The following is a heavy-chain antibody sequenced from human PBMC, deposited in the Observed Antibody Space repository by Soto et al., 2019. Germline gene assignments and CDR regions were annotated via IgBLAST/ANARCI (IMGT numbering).Heavy chain of an antibody. J-gene: IGHJ6*03. CDR1: GFTFSSYW. D-gene: IGHD3-16*02. CDR2: IKQDGSEK. Sequence: EVQLVGSGGGLVQPGGSLRLSCAASGFTFSSYWMNWVRQAPGKGLEWVANIKQDGSEKNYVDSVKGRFTISRDNANNSLYLQMNSLRAEDTAVYYCGRYRFMDVWGKGTTVTVSS. V-gene: IGHV3-7*01. CDR3: GRYRFMDV.